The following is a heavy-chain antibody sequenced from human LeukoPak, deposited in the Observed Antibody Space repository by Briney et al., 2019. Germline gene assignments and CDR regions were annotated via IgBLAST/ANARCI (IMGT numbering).Heavy chain of an antibody. J-gene: IGHJ4*02. D-gene: IGHD5-18*01. V-gene: IGHV3-30*03. CDR1: GFTFSHYW. CDR2: ISYDGSNK. CDR3: ARDLDDYTAMVYHYFDY. Sequence: QPGGSLRLSCAASGFTFSHYWMSWVRQAPGKGLEWVAVISYDGSNKYYADSVKGRFTISRDNSKNTLYLQMNSLRAEDTAVYYCARDLDDYTAMVYHYFDYWGQGTLVTVSS.